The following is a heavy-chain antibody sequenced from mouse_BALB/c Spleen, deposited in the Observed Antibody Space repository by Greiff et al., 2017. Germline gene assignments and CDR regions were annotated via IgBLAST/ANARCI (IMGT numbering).Heavy chain of an antibody. CDR1: GYSITSDYA. CDR2: ISYSGST. Sequence: EVKLVESGPGLVKPSQSLSLTCTVTGYSITSDYAWNWIRQFPGNKLEWMGYISYSGSTSYNPSLKSRISITRDTSKNQFFLQLNSVTTEDTATYYCARANWAWFAYWGQGTLVTVSA. CDR3: ARANWAWFAY. D-gene: IGHD4-1*01. J-gene: IGHJ3*01. V-gene: IGHV3-2*02.